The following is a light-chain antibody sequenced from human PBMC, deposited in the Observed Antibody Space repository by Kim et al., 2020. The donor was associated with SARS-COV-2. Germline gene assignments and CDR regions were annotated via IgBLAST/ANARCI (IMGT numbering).Light chain of an antibody. CDR2: VAS. CDR1: AIVTGD. Sequence: PGERVTPSCSASAIVTGDLACYQQSPGQPPRLLIYVASTRATAIPARFGGIGSGTEFTLTITGLQSEDFALYYCQQYKNWPPTTFVQGT. CDR3: QQYKNWPPTT. V-gene: IGKV3-15*01. J-gene: IGKJ1*01.